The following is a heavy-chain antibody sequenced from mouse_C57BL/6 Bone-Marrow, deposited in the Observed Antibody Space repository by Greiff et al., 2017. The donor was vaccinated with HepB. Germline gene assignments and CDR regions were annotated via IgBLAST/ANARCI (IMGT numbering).Heavy chain of an antibody. CDR3: ARRAEDSSGYGAMDY. D-gene: IGHD3-2*02. V-gene: IGHV8-12*01. Sequence: ESGPGILQSSQTLSLTCSFSGFSLSTSGMGVSWIRQPSGKGLEWLAHIYWDDEKRYNPSLKSRLTIAKDTSRNQVFLKITRVDTADTATYYCARRAEDSSGYGAMDYWCQGTSVTVSS. CDR2: IYWDDEK. CDR1: GFSLSTSGMG. J-gene: IGHJ4*01.